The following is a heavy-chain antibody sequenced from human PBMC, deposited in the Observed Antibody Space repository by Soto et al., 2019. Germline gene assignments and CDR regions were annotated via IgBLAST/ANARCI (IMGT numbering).Heavy chain of an antibody. V-gene: IGHV3-74*01. D-gene: IGHD6-19*01. CDR3: ARGPSSAWYGTDY. Sequence: GGSLGLSCAASGFTLSSQWMHWVRQAPGKGLVWVSRINPDGSVTSYADSVKGRFTISRDNARDTLYLQMNSLTVDDTAVYYCARGPSSAWYGTDYWGQGTLVTVSS. J-gene: IGHJ4*02. CDR2: INPDGSVT. CDR1: GFTLSSQW.